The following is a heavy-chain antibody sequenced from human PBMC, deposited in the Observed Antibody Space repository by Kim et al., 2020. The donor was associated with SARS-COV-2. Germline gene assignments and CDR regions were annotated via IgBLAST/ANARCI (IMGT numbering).Heavy chain of an antibody. CDR2: ISGSGGGT. CDR1: GFSFSNYA. Sequence: GGSLRLSCAASGFSFSNYAMTWVRQAPGKGLEWVSVISGSGGGTFYADSVKGRFSMSRDNSKNMLYLQMNSLRPEDTAVYYCATRRPGRGSSGPFDSWGQGTLLTVSS. CDR3: ATRRPGRGSSGPFDS. D-gene: IGHD3-22*01. V-gene: IGHV3-23*01. J-gene: IGHJ4*02.